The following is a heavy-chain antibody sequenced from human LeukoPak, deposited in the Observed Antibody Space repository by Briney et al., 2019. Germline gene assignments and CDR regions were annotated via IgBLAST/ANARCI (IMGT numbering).Heavy chain of an antibody. CDR3: ARVSSGSYFGYCYYYMDV. CDR2: INSDGSST. Sequence: QPGGSLRLSCAASGFTFSNYWMHWVRQAPGKGLVWVSRINSDGSSTSYADSVKGRFTISRDNAKNTLYLQMNSLRAEDTAVYYCARVSSGSYFGYCYYYMDVWGKGTTVTVSS. V-gene: IGHV3-74*01. CDR1: GFTFSNYW. D-gene: IGHD1-26*01. J-gene: IGHJ6*03.